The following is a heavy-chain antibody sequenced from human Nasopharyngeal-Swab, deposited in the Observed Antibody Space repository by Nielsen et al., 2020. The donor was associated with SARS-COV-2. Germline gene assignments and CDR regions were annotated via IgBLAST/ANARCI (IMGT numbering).Heavy chain of an antibody. V-gene: IGHV3-30*18. J-gene: IGHJ4*02. CDR3: AKVSPYGSGSYSPAWDFHY. CDR1: GFTFSGYA. CDR2: IPYDASDK. D-gene: IGHD3-10*01. Sequence: GESLKISCAASGFTFSGYAMHWVRQAPGKGLEWVALIPYDASDKYYADSVRGRFTTSRDNSKNTLYLEMNSLRAEDTAVYYCAKVSPYGSGSYSPAWDFHYWGQGTPVTVSS.